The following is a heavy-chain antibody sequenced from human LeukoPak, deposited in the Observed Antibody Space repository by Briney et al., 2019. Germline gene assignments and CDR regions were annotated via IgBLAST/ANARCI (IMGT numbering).Heavy chain of an antibody. CDR2: IYYSGST. Sequence: SETLSLTCAVYGGSFSGYYWSWIRQPPGKGLEWIAYIYYSGSTNYNPSLKSRVTISVDTSKKQFSLKLSSVTAADTAVYYCAKGLQQWDDWGQGTLVTVSS. V-gene: IGHV4-59*01. D-gene: IGHD6-19*01. CDR1: GGSFSGYY. CDR3: AKGLQQWDD. J-gene: IGHJ4*02.